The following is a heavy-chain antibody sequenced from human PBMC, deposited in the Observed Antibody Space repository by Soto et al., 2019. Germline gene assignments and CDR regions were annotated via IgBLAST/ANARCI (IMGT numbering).Heavy chain of an antibody. J-gene: IGHJ6*02. CDR2: ISAYNGNT. D-gene: IGHD3-22*01. CDR3: ARRYYDSRSPCNYYYYVMDV. CDR1: GYTFTSYG. Sequence: ASVKVSCKASGYTFTSYGISWVRQAPGQGLEWMGWISAYNGNTNYAQKLQGRVTMTTDTSTSTAYMELRSLRSDDTAVYYCARRYYDSRSPCNYYYYVMDVCRQGSTVT. V-gene: IGHV1-18*04.